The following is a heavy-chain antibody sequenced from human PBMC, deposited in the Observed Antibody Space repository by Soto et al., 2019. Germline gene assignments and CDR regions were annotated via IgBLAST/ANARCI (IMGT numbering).Heavy chain of an antibody. D-gene: IGHD3-22*01. Sequence: EASVKVSCKASGYTFTSYGISWVRQAPGQGLEWMGWISAYNENTNYAQKLQGRVTMTTDTATSTDYMELRSLRSDDTAVYYCARDPNYDSSGYYYGRDVWGQGTTVTVSS. V-gene: IGHV1-18*01. CDR3: ARDPNYDSSGYYYGRDV. J-gene: IGHJ6*02. CDR1: GYTFTSYG. CDR2: ISAYNENT.